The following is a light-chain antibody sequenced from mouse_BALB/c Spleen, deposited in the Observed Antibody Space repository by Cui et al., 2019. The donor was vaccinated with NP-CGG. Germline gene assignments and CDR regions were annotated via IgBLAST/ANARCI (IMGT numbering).Light chain of an antibody. CDR2: GTN. Sequence: AVVTQEYALTTSPGETVTLTRRSSTRAVTTSNYANWVQEKPDHLFTGLIGGTNNRAPGVPARFSGSLIGYKAALTITGAQTEDEAIYFCALWYSNHWVFGGGTKLTVL. CDR3: ALWYSNHWV. CDR1: TRAVTTSNY. J-gene: IGLJ1*01. V-gene: IGLV1*01.